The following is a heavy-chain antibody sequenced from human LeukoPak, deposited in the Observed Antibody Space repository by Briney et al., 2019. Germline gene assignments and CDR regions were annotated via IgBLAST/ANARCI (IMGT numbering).Heavy chain of an antibody. Sequence: SETLSLTCTVSGGSISSYYWSWIRQPPGKGLEWIGYIYYSGSTSYNPSLKSRVTISVDTPKNQFSLKLSSVTAADTAVYYCARLPLRSHFDYWGQGTLVTVSS. CDR1: GGSISSYY. J-gene: IGHJ4*02. V-gene: IGHV4-59*08. CDR2: IYYSGST. CDR3: ARLPLRSHFDY.